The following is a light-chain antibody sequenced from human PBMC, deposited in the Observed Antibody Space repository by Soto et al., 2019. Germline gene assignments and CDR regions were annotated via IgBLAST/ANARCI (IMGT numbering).Light chain of an antibody. Sequence: QSVLTQPPSVSGAPGQRVTISCSGSISNIGAGFDVHWYLHLPGTAPKLLIYANKYRPSGVPDRFSASKSGTSASLAITGLQAEDEADYYCQSYDTSLSAVVFGGGTQLTVL. J-gene: IGLJ2*01. CDR2: ANK. CDR3: QSYDTSLSAVV. CDR1: ISNIGAGFD. V-gene: IGLV1-40*01.